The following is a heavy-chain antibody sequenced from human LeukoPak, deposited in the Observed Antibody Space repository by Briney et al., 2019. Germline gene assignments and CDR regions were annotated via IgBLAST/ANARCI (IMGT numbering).Heavy chain of an antibody. D-gene: IGHD3-9*01. Sequence: GGSLRLSCAASGFTFSDYYMSWIRQAPGKGLEWGSYISSSGSTIYYADSVKGRFTISRDNAKNSLYLQMNSLRAEDTAVYYCARMYYDILTGYYFDYWGQGTLVTVSS. J-gene: IGHJ4*02. V-gene: IGHV3-11*01. CDR2: ISSSGSTI. CDR1: GFTFSDYY. CDR3: ARMYYDILTGYYFDY.